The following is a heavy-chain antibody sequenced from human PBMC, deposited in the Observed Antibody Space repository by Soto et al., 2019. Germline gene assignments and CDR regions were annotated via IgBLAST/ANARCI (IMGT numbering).Heavy chain of an antibody. J-gene: IGHJ6*02. Sequence: LRLSCAASGFTFSTYAMSWVRQAPGKGLEWVSAINAGGSDTYHADSVKGRFTISRDNSISTLFLQMNSLRAEDTAVYYCAKDYAKYYYGMDVWGQGTTVTVSS. CDR2: INAGGSDT. V-gene: IGHV3-23*01. D-gene: IGHD3-16*01. CDR1: GFTFSTYA. CDR3: AKDYAKYYYGMDV.